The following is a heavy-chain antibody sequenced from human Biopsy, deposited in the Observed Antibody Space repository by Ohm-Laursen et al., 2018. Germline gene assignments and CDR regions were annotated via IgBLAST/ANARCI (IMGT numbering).Heavy chain of an antibody. V-gene: IGHV4-31*03. D-gene: IGHD3-9*01. CDR1: GASVKTSGHF. Sequence: TLCLTCSVSGASVKTSGHFWAWIRQRPGKGLEWIGYITYNERTHYNPSLTSRLAISFDTSNNRISLQLRSVSVADTAVYYCVREPKTGTAEAWYFDLWGRGSPVTVPS. CDR2: ITYNERT. CDR3: VREPKTGTAEAWYFDL. J-gene: IGHJ2*01.